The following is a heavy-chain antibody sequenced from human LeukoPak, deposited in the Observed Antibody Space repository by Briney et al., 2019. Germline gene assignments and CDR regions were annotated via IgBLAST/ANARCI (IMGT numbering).Heavy chain of an antibody. CDR1: GFTFSSYA. D-gene: IGHD4-17*01. J-gene: IGHJ4*02. CDR3: ARVSDYPPHFDY. CDR2: ISYDGSNK. V-gene: IGHV3-30-3*01. Sequence: GGSLRLSCAASGFTFSSYAMHWVRQAPGKGLEWVAVISYDGSNKYYADSVKGRFTISRDNAKNSLYLQMNSLRAEDTAVYYCARVSDYPPHFDYWGQGTLVTVSS.